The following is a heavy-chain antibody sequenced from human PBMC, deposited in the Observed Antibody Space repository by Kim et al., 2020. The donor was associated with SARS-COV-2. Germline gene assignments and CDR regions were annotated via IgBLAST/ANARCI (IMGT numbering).Heavy chain of an antibody. CDR2: ISYDGSNK. V-gene: IGHV3-30*04. D-gene: IGHD2-15*01. Sequence: GGSLRLSCAASGFPFSNYAMHWVRQAPGKGLEWVTVISYDGSNKKYADSVKGRFTISRDNSKNTLYLQMNSLRTEDTAAYYCARDTRYCSGTNCYSPGYFDYWGQGTLVTVSS. CDR1: GFPFSNYA. J-gene: IGHJ4*02. CDR3: ARDTRYCSGTNCYSPGYFDY.